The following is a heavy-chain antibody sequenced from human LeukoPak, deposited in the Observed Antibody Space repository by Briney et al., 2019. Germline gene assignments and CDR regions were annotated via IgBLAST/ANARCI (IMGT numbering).Heavy chain of an antibody. J-gene: IGHJ4*02. CDR3: AKDQLLWFGESTYYFDY. V-gene: IGHV3-23*01. CDR2: ISGSGGST. D-gene: IGHD3-10*01. Sequence: GGSLRLSCAASGFTFSSYAMSWVRQAPGKGLEWVSPISGSGGSTYYADSVKGRFTISRDNSKNTLYLQMNSLRAEDTAVYYCAKDQLLWFGESTYYFDYWAREPWSPSPQ. CDR1: GFTFSSYA.